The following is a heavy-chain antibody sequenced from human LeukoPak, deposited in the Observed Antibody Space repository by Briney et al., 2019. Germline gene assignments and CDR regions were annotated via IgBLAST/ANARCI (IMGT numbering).Heavy chain of an antibody. CDR3: ARDVAPYDSSGYLDY. J-gene: IGHJ4*02. CDR2: IKQDGSEK. Sequence: GGPLRLSFAASGFTFISYWMSWVRQAPGKGLDWVANIKQDGSEKYYVDSVKGRFTISRDNAKNSLYLQMNSLRAEDTAVYYCARDVAPYDSSGYLDYWGQGTLVTVSS. D-gene: IGHD3-22*01. CDR1: GFTFISYW. V-gene: IGHV3-7*01.